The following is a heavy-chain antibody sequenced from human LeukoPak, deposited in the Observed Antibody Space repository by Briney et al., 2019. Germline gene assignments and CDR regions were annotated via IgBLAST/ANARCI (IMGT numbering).Heavy chain of an antibody. J-gene: IGHJ4*02. V-gene: IGHV4-39*01. D-gene: IGHD3-10*01. Sequence: KTSETLSLTCTVSGGSISSGSYYWSWIRQPAGKGLEWIGSIYYSGSTYYNPSLKSRVTISVDTSKNQFSLKLSSVTAADTAVYYCARNLWFGEGDLDYWGQGTLVTVSS. CDR1: GGSISSGSYY. CDR2: IYYSGST. CDR3: ARNLWFGEGDLDY.